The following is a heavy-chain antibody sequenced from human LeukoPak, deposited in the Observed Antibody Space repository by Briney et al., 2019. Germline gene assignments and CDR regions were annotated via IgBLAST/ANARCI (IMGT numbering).Heavy chain of an antibody. Sequence: GGSLRLSCAASGFTFSSYAMSWVRQLPGKGLEWVSAISGNGGSTYYADSVKGRFTISRDNSKNTLYLQMNSLRAEDTAVYYCAKDRHDYSNYVPFDYWGQGTLVTVSS. V-gene: IGHV3-23*01. CDR2: ISGNGGST. CDR3: AKDRHDYSNYVPFDY. CDR1: GFTFSSYA. J-gene: IGHJ4*02. D-gene: IGHD4-11*01.